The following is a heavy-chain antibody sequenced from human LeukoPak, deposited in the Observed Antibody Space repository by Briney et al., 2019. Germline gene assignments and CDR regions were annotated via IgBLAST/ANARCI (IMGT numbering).Heavy chain of an antibody. Sequence: GGSLRLSCAASRFTFSSYDLHWVRQAPGKGLEYVSSSDGGSTYYASSVKGRFTISRDNSKNTVYLQMNSLRAEDTAVYYCARDTSFRPVTTLFRGFDYWGQGTLVTVSS. CDR1: RFTFSSYD. CDR3: ARDTSFRPVTTLFRGFDY. CDR2: SDGGST. D-gene: IGHD4-17*01. V-gene: IGHV3-64*01. J-gene: IGHJ4*02.